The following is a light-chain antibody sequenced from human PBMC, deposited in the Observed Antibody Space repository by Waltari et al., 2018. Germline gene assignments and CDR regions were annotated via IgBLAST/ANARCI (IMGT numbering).Light chain of an antibody. CDR1: QDISKN. V-gene: IGKV1-33*01. J-gene: IGKJ4*01. Sequence: DIQMTQSPSSLSASVGDRVTITCQASQDISKNLNGFLQKPGKAPQVLIFDASNSQPAVPSRFSGSGSGTDFVFTISSLQPEDIGTYYCQQYGHLPLTFGGGTRVEIK. CDR2: DAS. CDR3: QQYGHLPLT.